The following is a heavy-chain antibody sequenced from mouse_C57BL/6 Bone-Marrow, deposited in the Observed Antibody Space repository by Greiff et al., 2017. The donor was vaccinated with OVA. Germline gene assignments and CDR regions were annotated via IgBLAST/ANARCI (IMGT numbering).Heavy chain of an antibody. CDR2: INPYNGGT. D-gene: IGHD1-1*01. CDR3: AVITPGYFDY. J-gene: IGHJ2*01. V-gene: IGHV1-19*01. Sequence: SGPVLVKPGASVKMSCKASGYTFTDYYMNWVKQSHGKSLEWIGVINPYNGGTSYNQKFKGKATLTVDKSSSTAYMELNSLTSEDSAVYYCAVITPGYFDYWGQGTTLTVSS. CDR1: GYTFTDYY.